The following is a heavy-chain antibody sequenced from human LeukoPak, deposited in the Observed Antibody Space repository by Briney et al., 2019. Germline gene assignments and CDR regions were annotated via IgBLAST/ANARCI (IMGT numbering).Heavy chain of an antibody. CDR3: AKIKYGDRCSNCFDF. Sequence: GGSLRLSCAASGFTFSSYAVSWVRQAPGKGLEWVSEISGSGGSTYYADSVKGRFTISRDNSKNTLYLQMNSLRAEDTAVYYCAKIKYGDRCSNCFDFWGQGTLVTVSS. V-gene: IGHV3-23*01. J-gene: IGHJ4*02. D-gene: IGHD4-17*01. CDR1: GFTFSSYA. CDR2: ISGSGGST.